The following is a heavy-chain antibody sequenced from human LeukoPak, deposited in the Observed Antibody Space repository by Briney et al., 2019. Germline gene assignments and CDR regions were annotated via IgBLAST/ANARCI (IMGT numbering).Heavy chain of an antibody. D-gene: IGHD3-10*01. Sequence: SETLSLTCAVYSGSFSGYYWSWIRQPPGKGLEWIGEINHSGSTNYNPSLKSRVTISVDTSKNQFSLKLSSVTAADTAVYYCARGRMVRGVVDYWGQGTLVTVSS. V-gene: IGHV4-34*01. CDR3: ARGRMVRGVVDY. CDR2: INHSGST. CDR1: SGSFSGYY. J-gene: IGHJ4*02.